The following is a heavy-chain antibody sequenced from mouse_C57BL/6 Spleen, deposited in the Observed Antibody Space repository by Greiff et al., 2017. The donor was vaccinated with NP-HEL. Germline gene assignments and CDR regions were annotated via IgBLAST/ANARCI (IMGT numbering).Heavy chain of an antibody. V-gene: IGHV5-6*01. D-gene: IGHD2-3*01. J-gene: IGHJ3*01. Sequence: EVKLMESGGDLVKPGGSLKLSCAASGFTFSSYGMSWVRQTPDKRLEWVATISSGGSYTYYPDSVKGRFTISRDNAKNTLYLQMSSLKSEDTAMYYCARQLYDGYYSWFAYWGQGTLVTVSA. CDR3: ARQLYDGYYSWFAY. CDR1: GFTFSSYG. CDR2: ISSGGSYT.